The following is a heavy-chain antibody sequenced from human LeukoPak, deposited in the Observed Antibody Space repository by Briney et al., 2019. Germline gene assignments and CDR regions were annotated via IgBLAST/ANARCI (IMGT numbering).Heavy chain of an antibody. D-gene: IGHD5-18*01. V-gene: IGHV1-69*01. CDR3: ARNVDTAMAPRYNWFDP. CDR2: IIPIFGTA. J-gene: IGHJ5*02. CDR1: GGTFSSYA. Sequence: GPSVKLSCKASGGTFSSYAISWVRQAPGQGLEWMGGIIPIFGTANYAQKFQGRVTITPDEYTRTAYLELRSLRSEDTAVYYCARNVDTAMAPRYNWFDPWGQGTLVTVSS.